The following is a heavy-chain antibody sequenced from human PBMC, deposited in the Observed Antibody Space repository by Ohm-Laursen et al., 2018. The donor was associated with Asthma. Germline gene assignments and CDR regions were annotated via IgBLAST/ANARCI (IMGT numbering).Heavy chain of an antibody. CDR3: ARERHGSFDLRWFDP. D-gene: IGHD1-26*01. CDR1: GGSISSGGYY. CDR2: IYYSGST. Sequence: SDTLSLTCTVSGGSISSGGYYWSWIRQHPGKGLEWIGYIYYSGSTYYNPSLKSRVTISVDTSKNQFSLKLSSVTAADTAVYYCARERHGSFDLRWFDPWGQGTLVTVSS. J-gene: IGHJ5*02. V-gene: IGHV4-31*03.